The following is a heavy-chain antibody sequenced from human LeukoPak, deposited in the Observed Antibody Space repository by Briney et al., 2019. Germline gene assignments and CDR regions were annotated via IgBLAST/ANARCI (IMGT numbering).Heavy chain of an antibody. D-gene: IGHD3-10*01. CDR2: IYYSGST. Sequence: TSETLSLTCTVSGGSISSGGYYWSWIRQHPGKGLEWIGYIYYSGSTYYNPSLKSRVTISVDTSKNQFSLKLSSVTAADTAVYYCAGLTTKELLWFGEYDYWGQGTLVTVSS. J-gene: IGHJ4*02. CDR1: GGSISSGGYY. V-gene: IGHV4-31*03. CDR3: AGLTTKELLWFGEYDY.